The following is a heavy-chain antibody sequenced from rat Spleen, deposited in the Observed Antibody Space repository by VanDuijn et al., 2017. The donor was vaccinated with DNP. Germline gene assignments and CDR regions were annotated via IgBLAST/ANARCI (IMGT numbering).Heavy chain of an antibody. CDR3: AKDRDLDFDY. Sequence: EMQFQESGPGLVKPSQSLSLTCSLAGHSITSSYRWNWIRKFPGNKMEWMGHISYSGSTNYNPSLKSRFSITRDTSKNQFFLQLNSVTTEDTATYYCAKDRDLDFDYWGQGVMVTVSS. J-gene: IGHJ2*01. CDR2: ISYSGST. D-gene: IGHD2-7*01. V-gene: IGHV3-1*01. CDR1: GHSITSSY.